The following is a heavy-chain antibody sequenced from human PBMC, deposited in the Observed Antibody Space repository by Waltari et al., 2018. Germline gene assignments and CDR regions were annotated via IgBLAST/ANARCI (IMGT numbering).Heavy chain of an antibody. CDR1: RGSFSGYY. V-gene: IGHV4-34*01. Sequence: QVQLQQWGAGLLKPSETLSLTCAVYRGSFSGYYWSWIRQPPGKGLGWIGEINQSGSTNYNPSLKSRVTISVDTSRNQFSLKLSSVTAADTAVYYCARRYGSGNYYAKTAFDYWGQGTLVTVSS. CDR2: INQSGST. J-gene: IGHJ4*02. D-gene: IGHD3-10*01. CDR3: ARRYGSGNYYAKTAFDY.